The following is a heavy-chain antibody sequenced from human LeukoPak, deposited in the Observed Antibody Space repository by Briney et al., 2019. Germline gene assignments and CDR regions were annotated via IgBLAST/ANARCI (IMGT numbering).Heavy chain of an antibody. CDR1: GFNFSRCE. Sequence: GGSLRLSCSASGFNFSRCEMKWVRQAPGKGLECVSYISPSGKTIYYADSVKGRFTISRDNSKNSLYLQMDSLTVDDTAVYYCASPVEGYRYYIFLAHWGHGTLVTVSS. CDR2: ISPSGKTI. J-gene: IGHJ4*01. CDR3: ASPVEGYRYYIFLAH. V-gene: IGHV3-48*03. D-gene: IGHD3-10*01.